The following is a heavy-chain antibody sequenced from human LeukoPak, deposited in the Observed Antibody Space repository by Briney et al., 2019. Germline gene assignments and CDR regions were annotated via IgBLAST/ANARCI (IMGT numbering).Heavy chain of an antibody. Sequence: KTSETLSLTCTVSGGSISSSSYYWGWIRQPPGKGLEWIGSIYYSGSTYYNPSLKSRVTISVDTSKNQFSLKLSSVTAADTAVYYCARGNSVVRYWGQGTLVTVSS. CDR3: ARGNSVVRY. CDR1: GGSISSSSYY. J-gene: IGHJ4*02. CDR2: IYYSGST. D-gene: IGHD4-23*01. V-gene: IGHV4-39*07.